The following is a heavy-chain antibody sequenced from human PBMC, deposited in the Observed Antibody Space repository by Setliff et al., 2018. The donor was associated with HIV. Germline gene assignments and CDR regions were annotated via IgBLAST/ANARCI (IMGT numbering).Heavy chain of an antibody. Sequence: SETLSLTCTVSGGSISSGSYYWSWIRQPAGKGLEWIGRIYTSGSTNYNPSLKSRVTISVDTSKNQFSLKLTSVTASDTAVYYCARAAAGNTGPLDLWGQGSPVTVSS. D-gene: IGHD4-17*01. J-gene: IGHJ5*02. CDR2: IYTSGST. CDR3: ARAAAGNTGPLDL. V-gene: IGHV4-61*02. CDR1: GGSISSGSYY.